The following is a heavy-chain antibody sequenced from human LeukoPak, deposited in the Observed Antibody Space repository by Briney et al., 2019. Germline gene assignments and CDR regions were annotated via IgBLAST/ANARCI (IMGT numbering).Heavy chain of an antibody. D-gene: IGHD3-10*01. CDR3: AKVYGSGSYYGY. J-gene: IGHJ4*02. V-gene: IGHV3-30*02. CDR1: GFTFSSYG. CDR2: IRYDGSNK. Sequence: QPGGSLRLSCAAAGFTFSSYGMHWVRQAPGKGLEWVAFIRYDGSNKYYADSVKGRFTISRDNSKNTLYLQMNSLRAEDTAVYYCAKVYGSGSYYGYWGQGTLVTVSS.